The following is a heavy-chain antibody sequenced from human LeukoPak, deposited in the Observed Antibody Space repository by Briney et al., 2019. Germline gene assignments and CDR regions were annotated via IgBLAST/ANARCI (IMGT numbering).Heavy chain of an antibody. CDR3: ARGLSKNRYYDYVWGSSYYFDY. CDR1: GGSISSGNYY. Sequence: PSETLSLTCTVSGGSISSGNYYWTWIRQPPGKGLEWIGYIYYSGSTYYNPSLKSRLTISVYTSKNQFSLKLSSVTAADTAVYYCARGLSKNRYYDYVWGSSYYFDYWGQGTLVTVSS. J-gene: IGHJ4*02. CDR2: IYYSGST. D-gene: IGHD3-16*01. V-gene: IGHV4-30-4*01.